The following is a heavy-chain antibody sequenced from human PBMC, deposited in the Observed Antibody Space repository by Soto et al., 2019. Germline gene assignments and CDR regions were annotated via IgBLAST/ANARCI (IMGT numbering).Heavy chain of an antibody. CDR3: ARDGPEVAGNWVYYYYGMDV. J-gene: IGHJ6*02. Sequence: SETLSLTCTVSGGSISSYYWSWIRQPAGKGLEWIGRIYTSGSTNYNPSLKSRVTMSVDTSKNQFSLKLSSVTAADTAVYYCARDGPEVAGNWVYYYYGMDVWGQGTTVTVSS. CDR1: GGSISSYY. D-gene: IGHD6-19*01. V-gene: IGHV4-4*07. CDR2: IYTSGST.